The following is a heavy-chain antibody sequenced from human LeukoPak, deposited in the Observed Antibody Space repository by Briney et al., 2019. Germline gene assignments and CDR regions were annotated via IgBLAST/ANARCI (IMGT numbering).Heavy chain of an antibody. J-gene: IGHJ4*02. D-gene: IGHD6-19*01. CDR3: AKDNRGGWSGYFDY. Sequence: GGSLRLSCAASGFIFSSYGMYWVRQAPGKGLEWVAVIWHDGSAEFYADSVKGRFSISRVDSKNTLYLQMNSLRAEDTALYYCAKDNRGGWSGYFDYWGQGTLVTVSS. V-gene: IGHV3-33*06. CDR1: GFIFSSYG. CDR2: IWHDGSAE.